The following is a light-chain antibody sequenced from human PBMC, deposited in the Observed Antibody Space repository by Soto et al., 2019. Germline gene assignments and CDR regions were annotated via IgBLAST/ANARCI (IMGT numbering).Light chain of an antibody. CDR2: GAS. J-gene: IGKJ5*01. CDR3: QQYNNWPPIT. Sequence: EIVMTQSPATLSVSPGGRVTLSCRASESVSSKLAWYQHQPGQSPRLLIYGASTRATGIPARFSGSGSGTEFTLTTSSLQSEDVAVYYCQQYNNWPPITFGQGTRLEIK. V-gene: IGKV3-15*01. CDR1: ESVSSK.